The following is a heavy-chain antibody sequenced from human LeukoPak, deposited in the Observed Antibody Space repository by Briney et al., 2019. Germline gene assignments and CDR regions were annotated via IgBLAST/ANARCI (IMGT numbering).Heavy chain of an antibody. J-gene: IGHJ3*02. CDR3: ARDYDSSGYYGDAFGI. CDR1: GGSISSGDYY. CDR2: IYYSRST. D-gene: IGHD3-22*01. Sequence: SETLSLTCTVSGGSISSGDYYWSWIRQPPGKGLEWIGYIYYSRSTYYNPSLKSRVTISVDTSKNQFSLRLSSVTAADTAVYYCARDYDSSGYYGDAFGIWGQGTMVTVSS. V-gene: IGHV4-30-4*01.